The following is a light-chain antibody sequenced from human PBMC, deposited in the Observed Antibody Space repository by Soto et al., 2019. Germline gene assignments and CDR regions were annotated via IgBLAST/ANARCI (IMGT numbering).Light chain of an antibody. CDR1: HYGNTDY. CDR2: SIF. CDR3: QHYYYPQWT. Sequence: EMVLTQSPATLSLSPGEGATLYCRASHYGNTDYLAWYQQRPGQPPRLLIYSIFRRANGTPDRFSGSESGTDFTLTISRLVPEDSAVYYCQHYYYPQWTFGQGTRVEIK. V-gene: IGKV3-20*01. J-gene: IGKJ1*01.